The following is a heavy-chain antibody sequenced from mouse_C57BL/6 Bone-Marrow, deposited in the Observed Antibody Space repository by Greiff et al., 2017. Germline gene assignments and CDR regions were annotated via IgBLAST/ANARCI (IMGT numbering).Heavy chain of an antibody. J-gene: IGHJ1*03. V-gene: IGHV5-16*01. D-gene: IGHD1-1*01. CDR3: ARDPYYYGSSYWYFDV. Sequence: EVQLQESEGGLVQPGSSMKLSCTASGFTFSDYYMAWVRQVPEKGLEWVANINYDGSSTYYLDSLKSRFIISRDNAKNILYLQMSSLKSEDTATYYCARDPYYYGSSYWYFDVWGTGTTVTVSS. CDR2: INYDGSST. CDR1: GFTFSDYY.